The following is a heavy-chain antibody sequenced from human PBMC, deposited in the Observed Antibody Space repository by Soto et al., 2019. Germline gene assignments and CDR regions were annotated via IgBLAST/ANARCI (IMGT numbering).Heavy chain of an antibody. J-gene: IGHJ4*02. CDR3: ARSVVVTAPIDY. CDR1: GYTFTSYA. Sequence: ASVKVSCKASGYTFTSYAMHWVRQAPGQRLEWMGWINAGNGNTKYSQKFQGRVTITRDTSASTAYMELSSLRSEDTAVYYCARSVVVTAPIDYWGQGTLVTVSS. CDR2: INAGNGNT. V-gene: IGHV1-3*01. D-gene: IGHD2-21*02.